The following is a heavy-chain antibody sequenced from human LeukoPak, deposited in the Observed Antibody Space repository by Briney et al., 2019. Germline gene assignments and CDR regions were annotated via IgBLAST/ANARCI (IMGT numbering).Heavy chain of an antibody. J-gene: IGHJ4*02. CDR1: GFTLSSKD. CDR3: ARDGGYYYGSGSYSPSFDY. CDR2: IYYRGNT. Sequence: GSLRLSCAASGFTLSSKDMSWVRQAPGEGLEWLGSIYYRGNTYYSPSLKSRVTISVDTSKNQFSLRLSSVTAADTAVYYCARDGGYYYGSGSYSPSFDYWGQGTLVTVSS. D-gene: IGHD3-10*01. V-gene: IGHV4-38-2*02.